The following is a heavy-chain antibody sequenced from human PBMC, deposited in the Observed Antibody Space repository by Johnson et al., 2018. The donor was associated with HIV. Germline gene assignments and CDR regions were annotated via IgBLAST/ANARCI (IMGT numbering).Heavy chain of an antibody. CDR2: IKSKIDVGTT. V-gene: IGHV3-15*01. D-gene: IGHD6-13*01. J-gene: IGHJ3*02. Sequence: VQLVESGGGLVEPGGSLRLSCVVSAFTFGNVWMNWVRQAPGKGLEWVGRIKSKIDVGTTHYAAPVKARFSISRDDSQNTLYLQINNLKTEDTAMYYCATGFSSWAFDIWGQGTMVTVSS. CDR3: ATGFSSWAFDI. CDR1: AFTFGNVW.